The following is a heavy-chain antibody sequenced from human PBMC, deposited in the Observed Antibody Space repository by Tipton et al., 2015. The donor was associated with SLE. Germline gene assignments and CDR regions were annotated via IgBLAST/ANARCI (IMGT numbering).Heavy chain of an antibody. J-gene: IGHJ6*02. CDR3: ARETPGDPYYYDGMDV. D-gene: IGHD7-27*01. CDR2: IYYSGST. V-gene: IGHV4-59*01. CDR1: GGSISSYY. Sequence: TLSLTCTVSGGSISSYYWSWIRQPPGKGLEWIGYIYYSGSTNYNPSLKSRVPISVDTSKNQFSLNLSSVTAADTAVYYCARETPGDPYYYDGMDVGGQGTAVTVSS.